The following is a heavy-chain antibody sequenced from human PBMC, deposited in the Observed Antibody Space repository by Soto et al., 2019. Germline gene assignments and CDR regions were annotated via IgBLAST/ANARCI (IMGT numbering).Heavy chain of an antibody. J-gene: IGHJ5*02. Sequence: SETLSLTCAVYGGAFRGYYWSWIRQPPGKGLEWLGEINDSGSTNYNPSLKSRITISLDTSKKEISLRLSSVTAANTAVYYCARERGRYCSGESCYPFGPWGQGALVTVSS. D-gene: IGHD2-15*01. CDR1: GGAFRGYY. V-gene: IGHV4-34*01. CDR2: INDSGST. CDR3: ARERGRYCSGESCYPFGP.